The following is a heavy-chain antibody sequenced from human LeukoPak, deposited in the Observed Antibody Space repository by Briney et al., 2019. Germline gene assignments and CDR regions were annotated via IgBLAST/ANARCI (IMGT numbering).Heavy chain of an antibody. CDR1: GFLFRFFG. D-gene: IGHD6-19*01. J-gene: IGHJ4*02. CDR2: IRHDGTNK. CDR3: AAGVRDWYPYIDY. Sequence: PGGSLRLSCVASGFLFRFFGMHWVRQAPGKGLEWVAFIRHDGTNKYYAESVEGRFIISRDNSKTMVYLQVNSLRVEDTAVYFCAAGVRDWYPYIDYWGQGTLVTVSS. V-gene: IGHV3-30*02.